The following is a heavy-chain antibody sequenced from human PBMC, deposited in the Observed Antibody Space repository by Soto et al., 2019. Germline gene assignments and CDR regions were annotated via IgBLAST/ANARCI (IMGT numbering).Heavy chain of an antibody. CDR1: GYTLTELS. CDR2: FDPEDGET. J-gene: IGHJ4*02. Sequence: GASVKVSCKVSGYTLTELSMHWVRQAPGKGLEWMGGFDPEDGETIYAQKFQGRVTMTEDTSTDTAYMELSSLRSEDTAVYYCATLIGDYVRYYFDYWGRGTLVTVSS. V-gene: IGHV1-24*01. D-gene: IGHD4-17*01. CDR3: ATLIGDYVRYYFDY.